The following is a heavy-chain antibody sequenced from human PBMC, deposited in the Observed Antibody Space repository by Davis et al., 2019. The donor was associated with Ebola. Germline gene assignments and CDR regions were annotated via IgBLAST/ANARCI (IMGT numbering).Heavy chain of an antibody. CDR2: ISSNGGST. Sequence: GESLKISCSASGFTFSSYAMHWVRQAPGKGLEYVSAISSNGGSTYYADSVKGRFTISRDNSKNTLYLQMSSLRAEDTAVYYCARRRARRDYFDYWGQGTLVTVSS. J-gene: IGHJ4*02. CDR1: GFTFSSYA. V-gene: IGHV3-64D*08. CDR3: ARRRARRDYFDY.